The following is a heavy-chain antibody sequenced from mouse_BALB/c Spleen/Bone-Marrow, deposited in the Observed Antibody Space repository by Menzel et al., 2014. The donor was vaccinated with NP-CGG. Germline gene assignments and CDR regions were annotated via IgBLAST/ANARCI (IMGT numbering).Heavy chain of an antibody. CDR3: AGAYSRGRAWFAY. CDR2: IDPSDSET. CDR1: GYSFTSYW. V-gene: IGHV1S126*01. D-gene: IGHD6-1*01. Sequence: VQLQQSGPQLVRPGASVKISCKASGYSFTSYWMHWVMQRPGQGLEWIGMIDPSDSETRLNQKFKDKATLTVDKSSSTAYMQLSSLTSEDSAVYYCAGAYSRGRAWFAYWGQGTLVTVSA. J-gene: IGHJ3*01.